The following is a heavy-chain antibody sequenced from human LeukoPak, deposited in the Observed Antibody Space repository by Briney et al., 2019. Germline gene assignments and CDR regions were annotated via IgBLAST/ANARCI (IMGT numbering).Heavy chain of an antibody. Sequence: ASVKVSCTASGYTFTSYAMNWVPQAPGQEPEWMGWIYTNTGNPTYAQGFTGRSVFSLDTSISTAYLQISRRPAEATAVYSFAREGSRRVPSAFDIWGQGTKVTDSS. J-gene: IGHJ3*02. D-gene: IGHD6-13*01. V-gene: IGHV7-4-1*02. CDR3: AREGSRRVPSAFDI. CDR2: IYTNTGNP. CDR1: GYTFTSYA.